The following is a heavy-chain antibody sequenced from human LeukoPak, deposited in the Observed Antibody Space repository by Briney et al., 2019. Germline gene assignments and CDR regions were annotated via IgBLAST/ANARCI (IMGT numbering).Heavy chain of an antibody. CDR2: ISSSSSYI. D-gene: IGHD2-2*02. CDR3: ASLRYCSSTSCSTP. CDR1: GFTFSSYS. V-gene: IGHV3-21*01. J-gene: IGHJ5*02. Sequence: GWSLRLSCAASGFTFSSYSMNWVRQAPGKGLEWVSSISSSSSYIYYADSVKGRFTISRDNAKNSLYLQMNSLRAEDTAVYYCASLRYCSSTSCSTPWGQGTLVTVSS.